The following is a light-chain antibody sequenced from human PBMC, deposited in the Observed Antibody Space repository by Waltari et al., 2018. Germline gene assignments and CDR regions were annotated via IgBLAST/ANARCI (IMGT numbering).Light chain of an antibody. CDR3: QQYYSSPFT. V-gene: IGKV4-1*01. Sequence: DIVMTQSPASLAVSLGERATINCTSSQNVLSPSNSKNYLNWYQQKPGQPPRLLIYWASTRESGVPDRFSGSGSGTDFTLTIRSLQAEDVAVYYCQQYYSSPFTFGPGTKVDIK. CDR1: QNVLSPSNSKNY. J-gene: IGKJ3*01. CDR2: WAS.